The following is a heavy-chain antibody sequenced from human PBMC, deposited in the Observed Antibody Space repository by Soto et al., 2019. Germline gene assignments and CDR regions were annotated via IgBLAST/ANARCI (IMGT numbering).Heavy chain of an antibody. Sequence: PGESLKISCKGSGYRITNYWITWVRQMPGKGLEYMGKIDPSDSYTNYSPSFQGHVTISADKSISTAYLQWSSLKASDTAMYYCARDLDYGGNSEDFDIWGQGTRVTVSS. D-gene: IGHD4-17*01. CDR3: ARDLDYGGNSEDFDI. CDR1: GYRITNYW. CDR2: IDPSDSYT. J-gene: IGHJ3*02. V-gene: IGHV5-10-1*01.